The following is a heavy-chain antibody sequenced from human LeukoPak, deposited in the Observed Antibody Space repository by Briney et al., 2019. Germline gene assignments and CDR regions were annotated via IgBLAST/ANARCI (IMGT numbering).Heavy chain of an antibody. J-gene: IGHJ4*02. D-gene: IGHD6-13*01. CDR2: ISTFNVKT. Sequence: GASVKVSCKASGYIFTSYGITWVRQAPGQGLPWRGRISTFNVKTVFAKKSQGRVTMTTDTTTAYMTLRRLRSDDTAVYYCARSGSSSGSSLFDHGGQGSLVTVSS. V-gene: IGHV1-18*01. CDR1: GYIFTSYG. CDR3: ARSGSSSGSSLFDH.